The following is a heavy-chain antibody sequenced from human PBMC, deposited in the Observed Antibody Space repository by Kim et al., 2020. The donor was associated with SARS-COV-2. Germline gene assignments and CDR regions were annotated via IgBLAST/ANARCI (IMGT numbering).Heavy chain of an antibody. Sequence: GGSLRLSCAASGFTFSSYGMHWVRQAPGKGLEWVAVIWYDGSNKYYADSVKGRFTISRDNSKNTLYLQMNSLRAEDTAVYYCARDPPGRYSSGWGDYWGQGTLVTVSS. CDR1: GFTFSSYG. CDR2: IWYDGSNK. D-gene: IGHD6-19*01. V-gene: IGHV3-33*01. J-gene: IGHJ4*02. CDR3: ARDPPGRYSSGWGDY.